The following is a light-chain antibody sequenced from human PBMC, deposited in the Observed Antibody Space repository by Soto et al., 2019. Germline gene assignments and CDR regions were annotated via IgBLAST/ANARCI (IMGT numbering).Light chain of an antibody. CDR2: TND. CDR3: AAWDASVSGPV. Sequence: QSVLTQAPSASGTPGQRVTISCSGRTSNIGTNTVNWYQQLPGTAPKLLVYTNDQRPSGVPDRFSGSKSGTSASLAISGLQSEDEADYYCAAWDASVSGPVFGGGTQLTVL. J-gene: IGLJ3*02. V-gene: IGLV1-44*01. CDR1: TSNIGTNT.